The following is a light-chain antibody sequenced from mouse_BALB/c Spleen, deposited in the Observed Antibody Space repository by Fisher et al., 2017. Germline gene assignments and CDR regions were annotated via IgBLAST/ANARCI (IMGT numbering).Light chain of an antibody. V-gene: IGKV4-61*01. Sequence: IVITQSTAIMSASPGEKVTISCSASSSVSYMYWYQQKPGSSPKPWIYRTSNLASGVPARFSGSGSGTSYSLTISSMEAEDAATYYCQQWSSNPRTFGGGTKLDI. CDR3: QQWSSNPRT. CDR1: SSVSY. CDR2: RTS. J-gene: IGKJ1*01.